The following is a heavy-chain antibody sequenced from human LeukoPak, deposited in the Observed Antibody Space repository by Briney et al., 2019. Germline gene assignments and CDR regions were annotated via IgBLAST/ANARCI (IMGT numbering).Heavy chain of an antibody. Sequence: GGSLRLSCAASGFTFSSYWMSWVRQAPGKGLEWVSIIYSGGSTFYADSVKGRFTISRDNSKNTLYLQMNSLRAEDTAVYYCARCPSSVPTFDYWGQGTLVTVSS. CDR3: ARCPSSVPTFDY. CDR1: GFTFSSYW. V-gene: IGHV3-53*01. J-gene: IGHJ4*02. CDR2: IYSGGST.